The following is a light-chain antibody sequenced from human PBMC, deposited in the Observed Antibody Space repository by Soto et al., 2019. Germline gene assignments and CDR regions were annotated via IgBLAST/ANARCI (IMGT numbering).Light chain of an antibody. CDR2: TNI. CDR3: QSYDSSLSGYLI. Sequence: QSVLTQPPSGSGAPGQRVTISCTGSSSNIGADFEVHWYQQRPGTAPKLLIYTNINRPSGVPDRFSGSRSGTSASLAITGLQAEDEADHYCQSYDSSLSGYLIFGGGTKLTLL. CDR1: SSNIGADFE. J-gene: IGLJ2*01. V-gene: IGLV1-40*01.